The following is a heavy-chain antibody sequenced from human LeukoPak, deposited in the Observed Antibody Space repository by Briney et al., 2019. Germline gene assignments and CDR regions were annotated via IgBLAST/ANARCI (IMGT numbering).Heavy chain of an antibody. Sequence: GGSLRLSCAASGFTFSSYWMSWVRQAPGKGLEWVANIKQDGSEKYYVDSVKGRFTISRDNAKNSLYLQMNSLRAEDTAVYYCAKDIGSAGVYLQHWGQGTLVTVSS. J-gene: IGHJ1*01. CDR3: AKDIGSAGVYLQH. CDR2: IKQDGSEK. CDR1: GFTFSSYW. D-gene: IGHD1-26*01. V-gene: IGHV3-7*01.